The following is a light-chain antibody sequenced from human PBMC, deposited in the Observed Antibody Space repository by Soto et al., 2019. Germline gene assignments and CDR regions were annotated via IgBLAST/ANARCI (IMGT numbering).Light chain of an antibody. CDR2: DVS. CDR1: SSDVGGYNY. V-gene: IGLV2-14*01. Sequence: QSALTQPASVSGSPGQSITISCTGTSSDVGGYNYVSWYQQHPGKAPKLMIYDVSNRPSGVSNRFSGSKSGNPASLTISGLQAEDDADYYCSSYTGSSTYVLFGGGTKLTVL. J-gene: IGLJ2*01. CDR3: SSYTGSSTYVL.